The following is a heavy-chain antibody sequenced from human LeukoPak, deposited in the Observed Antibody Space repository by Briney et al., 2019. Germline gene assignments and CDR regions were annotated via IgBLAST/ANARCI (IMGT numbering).Heavy chain of an antibody. CDR2: VYPGDSDT. Sequence: GESLKISCKASGYTFSDYWIGWVRQMPGQGLEWMGIVYPGDSDTRYSPSFQGHVTISADKSIDTAYLQWSGLQASDNAIYFCARSQGLYGAADYWGQGTLV. CDR3: ARSQGLYGAADY. J-gene: IGHJ4*02. CDR1: GYTFSDYW. D-gene: IGHD2-2*02. V-gene: IGHV5-51*01.